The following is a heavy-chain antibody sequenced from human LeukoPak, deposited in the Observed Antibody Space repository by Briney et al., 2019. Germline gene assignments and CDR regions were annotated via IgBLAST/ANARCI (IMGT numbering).Heavy chain of an antibody. J-gene: IGHJ6*02. Sequence: GGSLRLSCAASGFTFSNYDIHWVRQAPGKGLEWVAVISYDGSNKKFADSVKGRFTASRDNAKNSLYLQMNSLRAEDTAVYYCARDGTYCSSTSCYPYGMDVWGQGTTVTVSS. CDR1: GFTFSNYD. CDR2: ISYDGSNK. CDR3: ARDGTYCSSTSCYPYGMDV. V-gene: IGHV3-30*03. D-gene: IGHD2-2*01.